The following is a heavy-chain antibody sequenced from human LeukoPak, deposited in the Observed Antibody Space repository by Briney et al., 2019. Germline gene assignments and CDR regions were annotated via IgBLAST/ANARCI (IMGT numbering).Heavy chain of an antibody. V-gene: IGHV4-34*01. J-gene: IGHJ4*02. CDR2: INHSGST. CDR3: ARGSIAVAKGKFDY. Sequence: SETLSLTCAVYGGSFSGYYWSWIRQPPGKGLEWIGEINHSGSTNYNPSLKSRVTISVDTSKNQFSLKLSSVTAADTAVYYCARGSIAVAKGKFDYWGQGTLVTVSS. CDR1: GGSFSGYY. D-gene: IGHD6-19*01.